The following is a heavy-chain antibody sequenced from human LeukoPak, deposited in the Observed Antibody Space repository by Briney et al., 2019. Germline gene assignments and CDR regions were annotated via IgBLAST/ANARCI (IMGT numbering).Heavy chain of an antibody. CDR3: AREGSGRTAYNDGLDV. V-gene: IGHV3-53*01. Sequence: GGSLRLSCAASGFTVSSSYMAWVRQAPGKGLEWVSVIRSGGSTVYADSVKGRFTISRDNSKNTLYLQLNSLRAEDTAVYYCAREGSGRTAYNDGLDVWGQGTMVTVSS. CDR2: IRSGGST. CDR1: GFTVSSSY. J-gene: IGHJ3*01. D-gene: IGHD3-10*01.